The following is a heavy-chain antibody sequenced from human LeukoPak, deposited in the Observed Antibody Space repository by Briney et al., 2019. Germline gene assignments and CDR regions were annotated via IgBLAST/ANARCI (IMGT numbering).Heavy chain of an antibody. CDR3: ARESPFPIAAAGTADY. Sequence: SQTLSLTCTVSGGSISSGDYYWSWIRQPPGKGLEWIGYIYYSGSTYYNPSLKSRVTISVDTSKNQFSLKLSSVTAADTAVYYRARESPFPIAAAGTADYWGQGTLVTVSS. J-gene: IGHJ4*02. D-gene: IGHD6-13*01. CDR2: IYYSGST. V-gene: IGHV4-30-4*08. CDR1: GGSISSGDYY.